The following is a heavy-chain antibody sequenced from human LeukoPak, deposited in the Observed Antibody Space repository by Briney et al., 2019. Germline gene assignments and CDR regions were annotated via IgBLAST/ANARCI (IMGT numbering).Heavy chain of an antibody. V-gene: IGHV3-53*01. CDR2: IYSCGTT. Sequence: PGGSLRLSCAASGFTVSSNYMTWVRRAPGKGLEWVSLIYSCGTTYYAGSVKGRFTISRDDSKNTLYLQMNSLRAEDTAVYYCARTPHTGHDALDIWGQGTTVTVSS. J-gene: IGHJ3*02. CDR1: GFTVSSNY. CDR3: ARTPHTGHDALDI. D-gene: IGHD2-8*02.